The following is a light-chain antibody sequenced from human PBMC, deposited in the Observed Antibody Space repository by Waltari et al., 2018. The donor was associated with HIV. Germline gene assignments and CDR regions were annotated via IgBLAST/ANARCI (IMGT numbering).Light chain of an antibody. Sequence: SVSISCTGTSSDVGYYNRVSWYQQHPGKAPKLIIYDVRERPSGVADRFSASKSANTASLTISRLQADDEAEYYCCSYAGTYKVFGTGTQVTVL. V-gene: IGLV2-11*03. J-gene: IGLJ1*01. CDR1: SSDVGYYNR. CDR2: DVR. CDR3: CSYAGTYKV.